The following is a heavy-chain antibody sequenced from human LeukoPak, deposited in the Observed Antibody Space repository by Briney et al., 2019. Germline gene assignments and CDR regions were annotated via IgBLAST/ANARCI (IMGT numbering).Heavy chain of an antibody. V-gene: IGHV1-24*01. CDR2: FDPEDGET. J-gene: IGHJ4*02. CDR1: GYTLTELS. Sequence: ASVKVSCKVSGYTLTELSMHWVRQAPGKGLEWMGGFDPEDGETIYAQKFQGRVTMTEDTSTDTAYMELSSLRSEDTAVYYCATPKATWSGYSALFDYWGQGTLVTVSS. CDR3: ATPKATWSGYSALFDY. D-gene: IGHD3-3*01.